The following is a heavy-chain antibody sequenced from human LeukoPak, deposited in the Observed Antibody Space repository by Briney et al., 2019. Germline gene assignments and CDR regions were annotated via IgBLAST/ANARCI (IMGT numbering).Heavy chain of an antibody. Sequence: ASETLSLTCTVSGGSISSSYWSWIRQPPGRGLEWNGYIYYSGSTNYNPSLKSRVTISVDTSKNQFSLKLSSVTAADTAVYYCAATEDMATTNWGQGTLVTVSS. J-gene: IGHJ4*02. CDR2: IYYSGST. CDR1: GGSISSSY. CDR3: AATEDMATTN. D-gene: IGHD5-24*01. V-gene: IGHV4-59*01.